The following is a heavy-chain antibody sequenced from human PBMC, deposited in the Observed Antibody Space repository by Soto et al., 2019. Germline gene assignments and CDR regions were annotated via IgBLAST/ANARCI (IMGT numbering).Heavy chain of an antibody. CDR1: GGSISSYY. V-gene: IGHV4-59*01. D-gene: IGHD3-10*01. J-gene: IGHJ3*02. CDR2: IYYSGST. Sequence: QVQLQESGPGLVKPSETLSLTCTVSGGSISSYYWSWIRQPPGKGLEWIGYIYYSGSTNYNPSLKSRVTISVDTSKNQFSLKLSSVTAADTAVYYCAGVIKSGFGELFHPSFHIWGQGTMVTVSS. CDR3: AGVIKSGFGELFHPSFHI.